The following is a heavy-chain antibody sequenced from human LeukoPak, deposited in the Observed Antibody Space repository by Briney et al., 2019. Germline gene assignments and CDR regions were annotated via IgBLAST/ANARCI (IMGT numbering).Heavy chain of an antibody. D-gene: IGHD2-8*01. Sequence: GASVKVSCKVSGYTFTGYYMHWVRQAPGQGLEWMGWINPNTGDTKYAQKFQGRVNVNRDMSISTAYMDLSRLSSDDTAVYYCARGLYPDYWGQGTRVTVSS. V-gene: IGHV1-2*02. CDR3: ARGLYPDY. J-gene: IGHJ4*02. CDR2: INPNTGDT. CDR1: GYTFTGYY.